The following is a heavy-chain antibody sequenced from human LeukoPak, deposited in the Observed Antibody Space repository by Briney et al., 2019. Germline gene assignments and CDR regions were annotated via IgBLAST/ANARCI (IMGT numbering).Heavy chain of an antibody. CDR1: GYSFTSYW. CDR3: ASPTKGNYYGMDV. J-gene: IGHJ6*02. D-gene: IGHD1-1*01. Sequence: GESLKISCKGSGYSFTSYWVGWVRQMPGKGLEWMGIIYPGDSDTRYSPSFQGQVTISADKSISTAYLQWSSLKASDTAMYYCASPTKGNYYGMDVWGQGTTVTVSS. V-gene: IGHV5-51*01. CDR2: IYPGDSDT.